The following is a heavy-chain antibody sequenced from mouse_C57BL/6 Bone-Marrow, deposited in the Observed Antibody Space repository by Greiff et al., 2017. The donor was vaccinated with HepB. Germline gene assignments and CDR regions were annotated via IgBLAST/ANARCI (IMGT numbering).Heavy chain of an antibody. D-gene: IGHD2-10*01. CDR1: GYTFTDYY. J-gene: IGHJ3*01. CDR2: INPYNGGT. CDR3: ARWTYYDSPFAY. V-gene: IGHV1-19*01. Sequence: EVQLQQSGPVLVKPGASVKMSCKASGYTFTDYYMNWVKQSHGKSLEWIGVINPYNGGTSYNQKFKGKATLTVDKSSSTAYMELNSLTSEDSAVYYCARWTYYDSPFAYWGQGTRVTVSA.